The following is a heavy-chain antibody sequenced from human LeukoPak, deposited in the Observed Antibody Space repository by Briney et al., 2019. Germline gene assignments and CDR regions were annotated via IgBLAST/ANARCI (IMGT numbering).Heavy chain of an antibody. CDR3: ARVNRRGRDYGPYYYYYMDV. V-gene: IGHV4-4*02. D-gene: IGHD4-17*01. J-gene: IGHJ6*03. Sequence: SETLSLTCAVSGGSIGSSNWWSWVRQPPGKGLEWIGEIYHSGSTSYNPSLKSRVTISVDKSKNQFSLKLSSVTAADTAVYYCARVNRRGRDYGPYYYYYMDVWGKGTTVTISS. CDR1: GGSIGSSNW. CDR2: IYHSGST.